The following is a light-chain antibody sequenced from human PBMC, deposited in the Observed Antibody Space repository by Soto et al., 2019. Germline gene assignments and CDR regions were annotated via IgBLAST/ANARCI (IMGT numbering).Light chain of an antibody. Sequence: QSALTQPPSASGSPGQSVTISCTGTSSDVGGYNYVSWYQQHPGKAPKLMIYEVSKRPSGVPDRFSGSKSGNTASLTVSGLQAEEEADYYCSSYAGSNNFRVFGTGTRSPS. V-gene: IGLV2-8*01. CDR3: SSYAGSNNFRV. CDR1: SSDVGGYNY. J-gene: IGLJ1*01. CDR2: EVS.